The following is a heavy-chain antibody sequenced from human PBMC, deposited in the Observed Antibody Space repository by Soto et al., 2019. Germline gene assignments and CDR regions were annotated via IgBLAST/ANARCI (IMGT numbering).Heavy chain of an antibody. CDR3: ARAANLSSWPYYFDY. J-gene: IGHJ4*02. CDR2: LLYNGYTQ. D-gene: IGHD6-13*01. V-gene: IGHV3-30*04. Sequence: QVQLVESGGGVVQPGGSLRLSCAASGFTFPNYGLHWVRQAPDKGLEWVAVLLYNGYTQYYADCVKGRFTISVDNSKNTLYLHMDSLQPEDTAVYYCARAANLSSWPYYFDYWGLGTLVAVSS. CDR1: GFTFPNYG.